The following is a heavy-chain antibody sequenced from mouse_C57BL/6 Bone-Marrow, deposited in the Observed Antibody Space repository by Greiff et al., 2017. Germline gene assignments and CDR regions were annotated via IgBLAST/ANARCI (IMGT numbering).Heavy chain of an antibody. CDR2: INPNNGGT. CDR1: GYTFTDYN. J-gene: IGHJ4*01. D-gene: IGHD2-2*01. CDR3: ANDLLWLRRYYYAMDY. V-gene: IGHV1-22*01. Sequence: EVQLQQSGPELVKPGASVKMSCKASGYTFTDYNMHWVKQSHGKSLEWIGYINPNNGGTSYNQKFKGKATLTVNKYSSTAYMELCSLTSKDTAVYYCANDLLWLRRYYYAMDYWGQGASVTVST.